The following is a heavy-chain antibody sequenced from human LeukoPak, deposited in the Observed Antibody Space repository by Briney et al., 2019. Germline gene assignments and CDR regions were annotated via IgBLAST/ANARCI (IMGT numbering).Heavy chain of an antibody. D-gene: IGHD2-15*01. CDR3: ARGAPPYCSGGSCYSVDY. V-gene: IGHV1-18*01. Sequence: ASVKVSCKASGYTFTSYGTSWVRQAPGQGLEWMGWISAYNGNTNYAQKLQGRVSMTTETSTSTAYMELRSLRSDDTAVYYCARGAPPYCSGGSCYSVDYWGQGTLVTVSS. CDR2: ISAYNGNT. J-gene: IGHJ4*02. CDR1: GYTFTSYG.